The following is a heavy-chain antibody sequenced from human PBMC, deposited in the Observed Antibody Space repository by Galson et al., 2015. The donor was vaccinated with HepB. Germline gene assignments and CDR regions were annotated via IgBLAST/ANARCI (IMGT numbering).Heavy chain of an antibody. J-gene: IGHJ4*02. V-gene: IGHV1-18*04. D-gene: IGHD3-10*01. CDR2: ISAYNGNT. Sequence: SVKVSCKASGYTFTGYYMHWVRQAPGQGLEWMGWISAYNGNTNYAQKLQGRVTMTTDTSTSTAYMELRSLRSDDTAVYYCARAYYGSGSYRFDYWGQGTLVTVSS. CDR1: GYTFTGYY. CDR3: ARAYYGSGSYRFDY.